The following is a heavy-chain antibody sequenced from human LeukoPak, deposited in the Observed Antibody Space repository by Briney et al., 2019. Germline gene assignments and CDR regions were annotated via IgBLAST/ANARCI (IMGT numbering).Heavy chain of an antibody. CDR2: ISPNSGGT. V-gene: IGHV1-2*02. Sequence: ASVKVSCKASGYTFTGYYMHWVRQAPGQGLEWMGWISPNSGGTNYAQKFQGRVTMTRDTSISTAYMELSRLRSDDTAVYYCARDVPVNYYDSSGYYSTDGYYFDYWGQGTLVTVSS. D-gene: IGHD3-22*01. CDR3: ARDVPVNYYDSSGYYSTDGYYFDY. CDR1: GYTFTGYY. J-gene: IGHJ4*02.